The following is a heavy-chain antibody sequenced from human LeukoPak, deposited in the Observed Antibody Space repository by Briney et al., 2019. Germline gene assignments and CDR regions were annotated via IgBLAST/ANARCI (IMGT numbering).Heavy chain of an antibody. CDR2: INHSGST. CDR1: GGSFSGYY. Sequence: SETLSLTCAVYGGSFSGYYWSWIRQPPGKGLEWIGEINHSGSTNYNPSLKSRVTISVDTSKNQFSLKLSSVTAADTAVYYCASVILRYCSGGSCYHRDYWGQGTLVTVSS. J-gene: IGHJ4*02. V-gene: IGHV4-34*01. CDR3: ASVILRYCSGGSCYHRDY. D-gene: IGHD2-15*01.